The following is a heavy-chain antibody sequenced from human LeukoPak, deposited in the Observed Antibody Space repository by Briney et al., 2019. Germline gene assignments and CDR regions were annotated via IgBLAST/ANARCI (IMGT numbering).Heavy chain of an antibody. CDR1: GFTVSSNY. D-gene: IGHD3-22*01. Sequence: PGGSLRLSCAASGFTVSSNYMAWVRQAPGKGLEWVSFINSGGTTNYADSVKGRFTISRDNSKNTLYLQMNSLRAEDTAVYYCARCAGLYDSSGQMDYWGQGTLVTVSS. J-gene: IGHJ4*02. CDR2: INSGGTT. V-gene: IGHV3-66*01. CDR3: ARCAGLYDSSGQMDY.